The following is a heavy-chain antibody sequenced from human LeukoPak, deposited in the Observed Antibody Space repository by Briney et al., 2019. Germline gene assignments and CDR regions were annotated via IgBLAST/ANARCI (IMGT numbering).Heavy chain of an antibody. V-gene: IGHV4-39*01. Sequence: SETLSLTCTVSGGSISTTSYYWAWIRQPPGKGLEWIGSIYYSGSTNYNPSLKSRVTISVDTSKNQFSLKLSSVTAADTAVYYCARQGRIAVASPSSAFDIWGQGTMVTVSS. CDR3: ARQGRIAVASPSSAFDI. J-gene: IGHJ3*02. CDR1: GGSISTTSYY. CDR2: IYYSGST. D-gene: IGHD6-19*01.